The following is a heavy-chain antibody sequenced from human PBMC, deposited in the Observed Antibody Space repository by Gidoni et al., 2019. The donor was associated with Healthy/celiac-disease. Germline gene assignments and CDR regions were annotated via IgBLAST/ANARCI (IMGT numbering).Heavy chain of an antibody. D-gene: IGHD4-17*01. Sequence: QVQLQQWGAGPLKPSETLSLTCAAYGGSFSGYYWSWIRQPPGKGLEWIGEINHSGSTNYNPSLKSRVTISVDTSKNQFSLKLSSVTAADTAVYYCARRGYGVNYYYYYMDVWGKGTTVTVSS. CDR1: GGSFSGYY. J-gene: IGHJ6*03. V-gene: IGHV4-34*01. CDR2: INHSGST. CDR3: ARRGYGVNYYYYYMDV.